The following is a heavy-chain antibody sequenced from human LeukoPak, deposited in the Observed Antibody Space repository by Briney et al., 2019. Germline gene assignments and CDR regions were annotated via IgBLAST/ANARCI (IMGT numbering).Heavy chain of an antibody. J-gene: IGHJ4*02. V-gene: IGHV4-39*07. Sequence: PSETLSLTCTVSGGSISSGSYYWGWIRQPPGKGLEWIGSIYYSGSTYYNPSLKSRVTISVDTSKNQFSLKLSSVTAADTAVYYCARDHLYSGYASGFDYWGQGTLVTVSS. CDR1: GGSISSGSYY. CDR2: IYYSGST. CDR3: ARDHLYSGYASGFDY. D-gene: IGHD5-12*01.